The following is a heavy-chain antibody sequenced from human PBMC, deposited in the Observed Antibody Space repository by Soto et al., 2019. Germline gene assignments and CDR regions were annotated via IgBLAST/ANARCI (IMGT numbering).Heavy chain of an antibody. Sequence: QPGGSLRLSCAASGFTFSSYAMSWVRQAPGKGLEWVSAISGSGGSTYYADSVKGRFTISRDNSKNTLYLQMNSLRAEDTAVYYCAKNVNGWLRPPALYYYGMDVWGQGTTVTVSS. D-gene: IGHD5-12*01. V-gene: IGHV3-23*01. CDR1: GFTFSSYA. CDR2: ISGSGGST. J-gene: IGHJ6*02. CDR3: AKNVNGWLRPPALYYYGMDV.